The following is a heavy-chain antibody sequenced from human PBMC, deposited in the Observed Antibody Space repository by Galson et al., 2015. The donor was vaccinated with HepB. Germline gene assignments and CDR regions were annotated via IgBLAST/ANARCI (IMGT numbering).Heavy chain of an antibody. D-gene: IGHD3-10*01. J-gene: IGHJ6*02. CDR2: ITGNSVNT. CDR3: ARDRFGDRNGLYYHYGMDV. V-gene: IGHV3-23*01. CDR1: GFTFNNYH. Sequence: SLRLSCAASGFTFNNYHMSWVRQAPGKGLEWVSDITGNSVNTYYADSVKGRFTISRDNSKNTLYLQMNSLRPEDTAVYYCARDRFGDRNGLYYHYGMDVWGQGTTVTVSS.